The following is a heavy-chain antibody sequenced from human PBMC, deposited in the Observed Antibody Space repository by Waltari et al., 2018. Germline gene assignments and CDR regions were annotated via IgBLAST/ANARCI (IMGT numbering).Heavy chain of an antibody. Sequence: QLQLQESGPGLVKPSETLSLTCTVSGGSISSSNYYWGWIRQPPGKGLEWFGTIFYSGTTFYNPSLKSRLTISVDTSKNQFSLKLSSVTAADTAVYYCARLSYAYYYGMDVWGQGTTVTVSS. CDR3: ARLSYAYYYGMDV. CDR2: IFYSGTT. V-gene: IGHV4-39*07. D-gene: IGHD1-26*01. CDR1: GGSISSSNYY. J-gene: IGHJ6*02.